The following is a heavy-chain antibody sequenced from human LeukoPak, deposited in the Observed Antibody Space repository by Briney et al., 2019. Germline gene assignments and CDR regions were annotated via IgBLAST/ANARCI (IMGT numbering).Heavy chain of an antibody. CDR3: ARGQQGYYYDSSGYPASFDY. J-gene: IGHJ4*02. D-gene: IGHD3-22*01. Sequence: SETLSLTCTDSGGSISNYYWNWIRQPAGKGLEWIGRIYTSGSTNYNPSLKSRVTMSVDTSKHQFYLDLSSVTAADTAVYYCARGQQGYYYDSSGYPASFDYWGQGTLVTVSS. CDR1: GGSISNYY. CDR2: IYTSGST. V-gene: IGHV4-4*07.